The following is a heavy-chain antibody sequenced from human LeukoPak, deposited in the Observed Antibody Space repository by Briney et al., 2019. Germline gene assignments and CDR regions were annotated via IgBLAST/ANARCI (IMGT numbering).Heavy chain of an antibody. CDR1: GFTFSSYA. V-gene: IGHV3-23*01. D-gene: IGHD4-11*01. J-gene: IGHJ6*03. CDR2: ISGSGGSS. Sequence: QPGGSLRLSCAASGFTFSSYAMGWVRQAPGKGLEWVSAISGSGGSSYYADSVKGRFTISRDNSKNTLYLQMNSLRAEDTAVYYCAKETNDYSSTMDYYYYYMDVWGKGTTVTVSS. CDR3: AKETNDYSSTMDYYYYYMDV.